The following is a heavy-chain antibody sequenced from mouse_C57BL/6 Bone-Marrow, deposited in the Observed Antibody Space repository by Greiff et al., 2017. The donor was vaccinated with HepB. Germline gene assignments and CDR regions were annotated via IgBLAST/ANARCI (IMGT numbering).Heavy chain of an antibody. CDR2: ISNGGGST. Sequence: DVMLVESGGGLVQPGGSLKLSCAASGFTFSDYYMYWVRQTPEKRLEWVAYISNGGGSTYYPDTVKGRFTISSDNAKNTLYLQMSRLKSEDTAMYYCAGTKCDPAWFAYWGQGTLVTVSA. CDR1: GFTFSDYY. V-gene: IGHV5-12*01. CDR3: AGTKCDPAWFAY. D-gene: IGHD1-3*01. J-gene: IGHJ3*01.